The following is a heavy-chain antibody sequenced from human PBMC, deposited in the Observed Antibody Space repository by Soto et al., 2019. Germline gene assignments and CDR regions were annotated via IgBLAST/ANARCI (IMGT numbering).Heavy chain of an antibody. Sequence: PVGSLRLSCAASGFTFSDAWMSWVRQAPGKGLDWVGRIKSKSDGGTTEYAAPVRGRFTISRDDSKNTLYLQMNSLRAEDTAVYYCARAQSLYNWNHRLYDAFDIWGQGTMVTVSS. D-gene: IGHD1-20*01. V-gene: IGHV3-15*01. J-gene: IGHJ3*02. CDR1: GFTFSDAW. CDR3: ARAQSLYNWNHRLYDAFDI. CDR2: IKSKSDGGTT.